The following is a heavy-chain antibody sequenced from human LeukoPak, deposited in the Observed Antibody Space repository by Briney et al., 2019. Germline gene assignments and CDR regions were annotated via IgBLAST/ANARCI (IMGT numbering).Heavy chain of an antibody. CDR1: GFTFSSYA. D-gene: IGHD3-16*01. V-gene: IGHV3-30*04. Sequence: PGGSLRLSCAASGFTFSSYAMHWVRQAPGKGLEWVAVISYDGSNKYYADSVKGRFTISRDNSKNTLYLQMNSLRAEDTAVYYCARFPIYDYYGMDVWGQGTTVTVSS. CDR3: ARFPIYDYYGMDV. CDR2: ISYDGSNK. J-gene: IGHJ6*02.